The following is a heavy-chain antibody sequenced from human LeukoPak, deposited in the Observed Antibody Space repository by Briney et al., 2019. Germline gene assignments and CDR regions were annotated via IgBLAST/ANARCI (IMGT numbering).Heavy chain of an antibody. J-gene: IGHJ4*02. CDR3: ARGGASGRWYYYDSSGPENRYDY. D-gene: IGHD3-22*01. V-gene: IGHV3-33*01. Sequence: PGGSLRLSCAASGFIFNNYGIHWVRQAPGKGLEWVALIWYDGNNKFYADSVKGRFTISRDNSKNTLHLQMNSLRAEDTAIYYCARGGASGRWYYYDSSGPENRYDYWGQGTLVTVSS. CDR1: GFIFNNYG. CDR2: IWYDGNNK.